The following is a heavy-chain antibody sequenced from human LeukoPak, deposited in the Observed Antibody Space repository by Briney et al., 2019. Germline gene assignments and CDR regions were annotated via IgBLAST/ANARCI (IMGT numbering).Heavy chain of an antibody. V-gene: IGHV4-34*01. J-gene: IGHJ4*02. CDR2: INHSGST. D-gene: IGHD6-19*01. CDR3: ARRTLGGWSLAWSWDY. CDR1: GGSFSGYY. Sequence: PSEILSLTCAVYGGSFSGYYWSWIRQPPGKGLEWIGEINHSGSTNYNPSLKSRVTISVDTSKNQFSLKLSSVTAADTAVYYCARRTLGGWSLAWSWDYWGQGTLVTVSS.